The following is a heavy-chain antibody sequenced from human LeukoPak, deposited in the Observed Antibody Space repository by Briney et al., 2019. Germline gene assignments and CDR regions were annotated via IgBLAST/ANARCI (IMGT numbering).Heavy chain of an antibody. J-gene: IGHJ4*02. D-gene: IGHD6-13*01. V-gene: IGHV4-61*02. CDR3: ARDSSWYHY. CDR1: GGSISSGSYY. Sequence: SQTLSLTCTVSGGSISSGSYYWSWIRQPAGKGLEWIGRIYTSGSTNYNPSLKSRVTMSVDTSKNQFSLKLSSVTAADTAVYYCARDSSWYHYWGQGTLVTVSS. CDR2: IYTSGST.